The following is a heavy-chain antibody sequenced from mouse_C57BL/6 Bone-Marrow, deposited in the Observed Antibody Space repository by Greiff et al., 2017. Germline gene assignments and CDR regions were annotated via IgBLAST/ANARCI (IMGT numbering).Heavy chain of an antibody. J-gene: IGHJ3*01. CDR3: ARSRRVRAWFAY. Sequence: QVQLQQPGAELVKPGASVKLSCKASGYTFTSYWMHWVKQRPGQGLEWIGMIHPNSGSTNYNEKFKSKATLTVDKSSRTAYMQLSRLPSEDSAVYYCARSRRVRAWFAYWGQGTMVTVSA. D-gene: IGHD2-14*01. CDR1: GYTFTSYW. CDR2: IHPNSGST. V-gene: IGHV1-64*01.